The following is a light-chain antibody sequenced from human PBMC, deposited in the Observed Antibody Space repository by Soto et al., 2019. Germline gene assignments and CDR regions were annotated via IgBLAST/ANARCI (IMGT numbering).Light chain of an antibody. V-gene: IGKV3-20*01. CDR2: VAS. J-gene: IGKJ1*01. CDR3: QQYGSSPPT. Sequence: EIVLTQSPGTLSLSPGERATLSCRASQSVSSNYLAWYQRKPGQAPRLLIYVASSRATGIPNRLSGSGSGTDFTLTITRLEPEDFAVYYYQQYGSSPPTFGQGTKVEIK. CDR1: QSVSSNY.